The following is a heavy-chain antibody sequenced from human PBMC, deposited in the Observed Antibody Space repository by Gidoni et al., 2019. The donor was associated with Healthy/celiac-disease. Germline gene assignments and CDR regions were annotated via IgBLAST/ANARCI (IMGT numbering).Heavy chain of an antibody. J-gene: IGHJ3*02. CDR2: INPNSGGT. V-gene: IGHV1-2*02. CDR1: GYTFTGYY. D-gene: IGHD3-9*01. Sequence: QVQLVQAGAEVKKPGASVKVSCKASGYTFTGYYMHWVRQAAGQGLEWMGWINPNSGGTNYAQKFQGRVTMTRDTSISTAYMELSRLRSDDTAVYYCARASITIFSGAFDIWGQGTMVTVSS. CDR3: ARASITIFSGAFDI.